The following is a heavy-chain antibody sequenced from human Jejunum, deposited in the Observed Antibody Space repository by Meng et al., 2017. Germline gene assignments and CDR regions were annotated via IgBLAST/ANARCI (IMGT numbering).Heavy chain of an antibody. Sequence: QTHLPESGPGRVKPSQNLSPTCTVSGASMSSGNYYWTWIRQHPGKGLEWIGYIYYSGSTYYNPSLQSLVTISIDMSENQFSLKLTSVTAADTAVYYCARVNWTSSYWYFDLWGRGTLVTVSS. J-gene: IGHJ2*01. CDR1: GASMSSGNYY. D-gene: IGHD1-1*01. CDR3: ARVNWTSSYWYFDL. V-gene: IGHV4-31*01. CDR2: IYYSGST.